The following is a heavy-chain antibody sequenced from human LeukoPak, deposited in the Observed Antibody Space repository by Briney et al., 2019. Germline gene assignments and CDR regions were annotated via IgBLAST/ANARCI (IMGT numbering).Heavy chain of an antibody. CDR1: GFTFSSYS. D-gene: IGHD4-23*01. J-gene: IGHJ4*02. CDR3: ARGATVITPPLDY. V-gene: IGHV3-21*01. CDR2: IGYSSYI. Sequence: GGSLRLSCAASGFTFSSYSMNWVRQAPGKGLEWVSSIGYSSYIYYADSVKGRFTISRDNAKSSLYLQLNSLRAEDTAVYYCARGATVITPPLDYWGQGTLDTVSS.